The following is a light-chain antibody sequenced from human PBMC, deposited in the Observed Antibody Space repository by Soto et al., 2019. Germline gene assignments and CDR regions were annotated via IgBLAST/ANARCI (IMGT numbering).Light chain of an antibody. CDR3: QQVNTYPHT. CDR1: QGISSS. J-gene: IGKJ2*01. CDR2: AAF. Sequence: DIQLTQSPSFLSASVGDRVTITCRASQGISSSLAWFQQKPGKAPKLLIYAAFTLQSRVPSRFSGSGSGTDFTLTINSLQPEDFATYYCQQVNTYPHTFGQGTKLEIK. V-gene: IGKV1-9*01.